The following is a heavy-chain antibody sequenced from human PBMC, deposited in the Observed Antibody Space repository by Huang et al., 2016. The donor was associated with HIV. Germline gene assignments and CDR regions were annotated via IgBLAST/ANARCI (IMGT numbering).Heavy chain of an antibody. J-gene: IGHJ6*02. CDR3: ATKTAAMDI. Sequence: VESGGRLVQPGGSLRLSCVGSTFRFGAYWMSWVRQSTGKGLEWVANIKQDEIEKYYVDSVKGRFKISRDNAKKVLFLEMNNVRVEDTATYYCATKTAAMDIWGQGTTVTVS. V-gene: IGHV3-7*01. D-gene: IGHD1-7*01. CDR2: IKQDEIEK. CDR1: TFRFGAYW.